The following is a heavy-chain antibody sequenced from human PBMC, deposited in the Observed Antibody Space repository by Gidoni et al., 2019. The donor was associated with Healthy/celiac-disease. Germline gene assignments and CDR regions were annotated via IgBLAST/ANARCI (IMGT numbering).Heavy chain of an antibody. J-gene: IGHJ3*02. CDR2: ISGRGGSP. D-gene: IGHD3-22*01. CDR1: GFTCSSYA. V-gene: IGHV3-23*01. CDR3: AKDWYDSSGYYYGDDAFDI. Sequence: EVKRLESGGGLVQPGGSLRLSCAASGFTCSSYAMSWVRQAPGKGLEWVSAISGRGGSPYYADSVKGRFTISRDNSKNTLYLQMNSLRAEDTAVYYCAKDWYDSSGYYYGDDAFDIWGQGTMVTVSS.